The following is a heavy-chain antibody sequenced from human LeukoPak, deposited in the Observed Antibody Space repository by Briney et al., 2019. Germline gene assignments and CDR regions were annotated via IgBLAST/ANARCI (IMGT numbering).Heavy chain of an antibody. CDR1: GFTVNNNY. CDR2: ISGSGGST. D-gene: IGHD6-13*01. V-gene: IGHV3-23*01. CDR3: AKASAAAGIKDFDY. J-gene: IGHJ4*02. Sequence: GGSLRLSCAASGFTVNNNYMSWVRQAPGKGLEWVSAISGSGGSTYYADSVKGRFTISRDNSKNTLYLQMNSLRAEDTAVYYCAKASAAAGIKDFDYWGQGTLVTVSS.